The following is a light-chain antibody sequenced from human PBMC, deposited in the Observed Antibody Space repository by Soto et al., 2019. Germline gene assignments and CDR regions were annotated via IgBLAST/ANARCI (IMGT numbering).Light chain of an antibody. J-gene: IGKJ1*01. V-gene: IGKV3-20*01. Sequence: EIVLTQSPGTLSLSPGERATLSCRASQSVSSSYLAWYQQKPGQSPRLLIYGASSRASGIPDRFSGSGSGTDFTLSINGLDPEDFAVYYCQQYGTVPWTFGQGTKVDIK. CDR3: QQYGTVPWT. CDR2: GAS. CDR1: QSVSSSY.